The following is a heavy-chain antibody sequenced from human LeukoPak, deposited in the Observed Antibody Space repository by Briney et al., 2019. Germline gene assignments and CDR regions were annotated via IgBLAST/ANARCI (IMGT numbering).Heavy chain of an antibody. D-gene: IGHD3-22*01. CDR1: GFTFSNSW. Sequence: GGSLRLSCAASGFTFSNSWMHWVRQAPGKGLVWVSRINSDGSTTSYADSVKGRFTISRDDAKNTLYLQMNSLRAEDTAVYYCARDFSTAPQWLDAFDIWGQGTMVTVSS. CDR3: ARDFSTAPQWLDAFDI. CDR2: INSDGSTT. V-gene: IGHV3-74*01. J-gene: IGHJ3*02.